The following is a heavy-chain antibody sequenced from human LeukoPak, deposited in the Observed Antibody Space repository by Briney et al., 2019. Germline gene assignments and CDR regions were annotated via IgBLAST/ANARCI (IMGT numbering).Heavy chain of an antibody. D-gene: IGHD4-17*01. J-gene: IGHJ4*02. CDR3: ASESPTVSY. Sequence: SVKVSFKASGYTFTNYGISWVRQAPGQGLEWMGGIIPVFGTANYAQKFQGRVTITADESTSTAYMELSSLRSEDTAVYYCASESPTVSYWGQGTLVIVSS. CDR2: IIPVFGTA. V-gene: IGHV1-69*13. CDR1: GYTFTNYG.